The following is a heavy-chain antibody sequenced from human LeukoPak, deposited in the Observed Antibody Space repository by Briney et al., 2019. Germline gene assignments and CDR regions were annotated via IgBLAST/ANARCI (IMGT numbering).Heavy chain of an antibody. D-gene: IGHD3-22*01. CDR1: GYSISSGYY. CDR3: ARVHRYPYYYDSTNDAFDI. Sequence: SETLSLTCTVSGYSISSGYYWGWIRQPPGKGLEWIGSIYHSGSTYYNPSLKSRVTISVDTSKNQFSLKLSSVTAADTAVYYCARVHRYPYYYDSTNDAFDIWGQGTMVTVSS. V-gene: IGHV4-38-2*02. CDR2: IYHSGST. J-gene: IGHJ3*02.